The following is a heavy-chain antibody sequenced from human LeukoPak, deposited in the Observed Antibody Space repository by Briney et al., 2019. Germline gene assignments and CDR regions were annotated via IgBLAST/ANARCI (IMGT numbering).Heavy chain of an antibody. V-gene: IGHV3-23*01. Sequence: PGGFLRLSCAASGFTFSSSAMSWVRQAPGKGLEWVSAISNNGGYTYYADSVQGRFTISRDNSKSTLCQQMNSLRAEDTAVYYCAKQLGYCSDGSCYFPYWGQGTLVTVSS. CDR2: ISNNGGYT. CDR1: GFTFSSSA. CDR3: AKQLGYCSDGSCYFPY. D-gene: IGHD2-15*01. J-gene: IGHJ4*02.